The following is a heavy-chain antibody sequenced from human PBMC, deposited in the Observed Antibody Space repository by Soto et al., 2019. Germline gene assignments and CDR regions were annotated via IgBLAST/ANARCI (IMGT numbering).Heavy chain of an antibody. CDR1: GFTFSSYA. J-gene: IGHJ3*02. D-gene: IGHD3-3*01. CDR2: ISGSGGST. CDR3: ATLTIFGVVKDAFDI. Sequence: EVQLLESGGGLVQSGGSLRLSCAASGFTFSSYAMSWVRQAPGKGLEWVSAISGSGGSTYYADSVKGRFTISRDNSKNTLYLQMNSLRAEDTAVYYCATLTIFGVVKDAFDIWGQGTMVTVSS. V-gene: IGHV3-23*01.